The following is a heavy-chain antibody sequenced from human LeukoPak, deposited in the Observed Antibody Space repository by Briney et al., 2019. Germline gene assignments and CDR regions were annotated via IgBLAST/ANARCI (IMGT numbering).Heavy chain of an antibody. J-gene: IGHJ4*02. CDR1: GFTFSSYA. V-gene: IGHV3-23*01. CDR2: ISGSGGST. D-gene: IGHD3-9*01. Sequence: PGGSLRLSCAASGFTFSSYAMSWVRQAPGKGLEWVSLISGSGGSTYYADSVKGRFTISRDNSKNTLYLQMNSLRAEDTAAYYCAKDRGTRYFPLDQIDYWGQGTLVTVSS. CDR3: AKDRGTRYFPLDQIDY.